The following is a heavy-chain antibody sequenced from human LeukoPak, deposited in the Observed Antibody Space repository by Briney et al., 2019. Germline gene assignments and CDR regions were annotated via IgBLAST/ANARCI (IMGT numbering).Heavy chain of an antibody. Sequence: SVKVSCKASGGTFSSYAISWVRQAPGQGLEWMGGIIPIFGTANYAQKYQGRVTITADESTSTAYMELSSLRSEDTAVYYCARDRGYSSSWYPVFDYWGQGTLVTVSS. CDR1: GGTFSSYA. CDR2: IIPIFGTA. J-gene: IGHJ4*02. D-gene: IGHD6-13*01. CDR3: ARDRGYSSSWYPVFDY. V-gene: IGHV1-69*13.